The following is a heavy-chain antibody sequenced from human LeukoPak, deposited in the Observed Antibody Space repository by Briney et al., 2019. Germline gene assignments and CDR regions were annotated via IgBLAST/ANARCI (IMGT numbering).Heavy chain of an antibody. CDR1: GYSFTSYW. CDR2: IYPGDSDT. V-gene: IGHV5-51*01. D-gene: IGHD6-25*01. Sequence: GESLKTSCKGSGYSFTSYWSGWVRPMPGKGLGWMGIIYPGDSDTRYSPSFQGQVTISADKSISTAYLQWSSLKASDTAMYYCARRNIAAGGFDYWGQGTLVTVSS. J-gene: IGHJ4*02. CDR3: ARRNIAAGGFDY.